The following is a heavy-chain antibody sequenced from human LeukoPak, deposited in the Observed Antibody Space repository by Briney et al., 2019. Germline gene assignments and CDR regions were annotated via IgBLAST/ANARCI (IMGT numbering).Heavy chain of an antibody. CDR3: ARQMTPHGNFDN. CDR1: GFTLSNFA. V-gene: IGHV3-13*01. Sequence: PGGSLRLSCAASGFTLSNFAMHWVRQATGKGLEWVSAIGTAGDTFYPGSVKGRFTISRENAKNSLYLQMNNLRAEDTAVYYCARQMTPHGNFDNWGQGTLVTVSS. CDR2: IGTAGDT. D-gene: IGHD1-26*01. J-gene: IGHJ4*02.